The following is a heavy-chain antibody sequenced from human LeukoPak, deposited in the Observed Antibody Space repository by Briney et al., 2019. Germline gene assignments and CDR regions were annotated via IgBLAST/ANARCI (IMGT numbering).Heavy chain of an antibody. D-gene: IGHD1-26*01. CDR3: ARDDGGSGTSGTFDY. CDR1: GFTLSSYG. Sequence: PGRSLRLSCAASGFTLSSYGMHWVRQAPGKGLEWVAVIRYDGSNKYYADSVKGRFTISRDNSKNTLYLQMNSLRAEDTAVYYCARDDGGSGTSGTFDYWGQGTLVTVSS. V-gene: IGHV3-33*01. CDR2: IRYDGSNK. J-gene: IGHJ4*02.